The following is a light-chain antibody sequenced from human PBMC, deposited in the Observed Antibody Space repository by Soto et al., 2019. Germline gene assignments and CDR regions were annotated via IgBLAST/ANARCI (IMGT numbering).Light chain of an antibody. J-gene: IGKJ1*01. CDR3: QQYFTTPQT. CDR2: WAS. CDR1: QSVLYSSNNKNY. V-gene: IGKV4-1*01. Sequence: DIVMTQSPDSLAVSLGERATINCKSSQSVLYSSNNKNYLAWYQQKPGQPPKLLIYWASTREAGVPDRFSGSRSGTDFTLSISTLQAEDVAVYHCQQYFTTPQTFGQGTKVEIK.